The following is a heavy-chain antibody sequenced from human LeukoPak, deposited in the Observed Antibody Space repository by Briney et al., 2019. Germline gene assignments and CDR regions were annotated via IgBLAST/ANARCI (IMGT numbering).Heavy chain of an antibody. D-gene: IGHD6-6*01. CDR1: GYTFTGYY. CDR3: ARVRAARPWDWFDP. V-gene: IGHV1-2*02. Sequence: ASVKVSCKASGYTFTGYYMHWVRQAPGQGLEWMGWINPNSGGTNYAQKFQGRVTMTRDTSISTAYMELSRLRSDDTAVYYCARVRAARPWDWFDPWGQGTLVTVSS. CDR2: INPNSGGT. J-gene: IGHJ5*02.